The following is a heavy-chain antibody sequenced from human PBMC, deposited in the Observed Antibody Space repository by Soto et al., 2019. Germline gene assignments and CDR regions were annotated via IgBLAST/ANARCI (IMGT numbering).Heavy chain of an antibody. D-gene: IGHD3-22*01. CDR3: ARLSLPIYYDTSGFFKDNWFDP. CDR1: GGTFNSYD. Sequence: QVQLGQSGAEVKKPGSSMKVSCKASGGTFNSYDINWVRQAPGQGLEWMGGIIPIVETPKYAQKFQGRVTITTEDSPNAVYMELSSLRSEDTAMYSCARLSLPIYYDTSGFFKDNWFDPWGQGTLVTVSS. CDR2: IIPIVETP. V-gene: IGHV1-69*01. J-gene: IGHJ5*02.